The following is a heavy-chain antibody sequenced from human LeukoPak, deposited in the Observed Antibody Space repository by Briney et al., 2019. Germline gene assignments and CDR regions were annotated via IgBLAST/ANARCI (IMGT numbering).Heavy chain of an antibody. Sequence: SETLSLTCTVSGXSISSSSYYWGWIRQPPGKGLEWIGSVYYSGSTYYNPSLKSRVTISVDTSKNQFSLKLSSVTAADTAVYYCARQGYYYGMDVWGQGTTVTVSS. CDR1: GXSISSSSYY. J-gene: IGHJ6*02. CDR3: ARQGYYYGMDV. CDR2: VYYSGST. V-gene: IGHV4-39*01.